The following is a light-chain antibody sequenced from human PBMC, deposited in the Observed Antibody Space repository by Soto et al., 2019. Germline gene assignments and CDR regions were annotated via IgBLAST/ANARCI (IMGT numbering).Light chain of an antibody. J-gene: IGKJ2*01. CDR3: QQYGSSLYT. CDR2: AAS. Sequence: VIWMTQSPSLLSASTGDRVTISCRMSQGISSYLAWYQQKPGKAPELLIYAASSRATGIPDRFSGSGSGTDFTLTISRLEPEDFAVYYCQQYGSSLYTFGQGTKLEIK. V-gene: IGKV1D-8*03. CDR1: QGISSY.